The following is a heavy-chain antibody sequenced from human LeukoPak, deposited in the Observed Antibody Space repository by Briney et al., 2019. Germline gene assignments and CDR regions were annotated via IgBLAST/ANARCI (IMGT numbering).Heavy chain of an antibody. CDR3: TTESDYLDY. J-gene: IGHJ4*02. D-gene: IGHD3-3*01. CDR2: IRSKANGGTT. V-gene: IGHV3-49*04. CDR1: GLTLEDFA. Sequence: SLRLSCTLCGLTLEDFAMSWVRQAPGKGVEWVGFIRSKANGGTTEYADSVKGRLTISRDDSKSIAYLQMNSLQTDDTAVYYCTTESDYLDYWGEETLVTVSS.